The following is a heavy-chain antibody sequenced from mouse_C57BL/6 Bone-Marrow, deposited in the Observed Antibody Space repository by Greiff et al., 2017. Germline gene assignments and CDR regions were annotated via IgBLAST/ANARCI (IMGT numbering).Heavy chain of an antibody. CDR3: ARGSTMVTHYAMDY. CDR2: IYWDDDK. Sequence: QVTLKVCGPGILQSSQTLSLTCSFSGFSLSTSGMGVSWIRQPSGKGLEWLAHIYWDDDKRYNPSLKSRLTISKDTSRNQVFLKITSVDTADTATYYCARGSTMVTHYAMDYWGQGTSVTVSS. CDR1: GFSLSTSGMG. J-gene: IGHJ4*01. D-gene: IGHD2-2*01. V-gene: IGHV8-12*01.